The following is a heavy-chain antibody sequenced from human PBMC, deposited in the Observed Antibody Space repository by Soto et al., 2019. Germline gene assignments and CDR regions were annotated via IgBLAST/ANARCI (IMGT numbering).Heavy chain of an antibody. CDR2: IWYDGSNK. CDR1: GFTFSSYG. Sequence: QVQLVESGGGVVQPGRSLRLSCAASGFTFSSYGMHWVRQAPGKGLEWVAVIWYDGSNKYYADSVKGRFTISRDNSKNTLYLQMNSLRAEDTAVYYCARDRTYYYDSSGYEYYFDYWGQGTLVTVSS. J-gene: IGHJ4*02. V-gene: IGHV3-33*01. CDR3: ARDRTYYYDSSGYEYYFDY. D-gene: IGHD3-22*01.